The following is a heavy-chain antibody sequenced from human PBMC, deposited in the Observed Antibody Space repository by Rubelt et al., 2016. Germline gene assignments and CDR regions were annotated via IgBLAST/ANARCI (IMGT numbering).Heavy chain of an antibody. CDR1: GYSFKSYW. V-gene: IGHV5-51*01. J-gene: IGHJ4*02. D-gene: IGHD5-12*01. Sequence: EVQLVQSGAEVKKPGESLKISCQGSGYSFKSYWVAWVRQMPGKGLEGMGRIYPGDTDSRYSTYFQSKVTISAARSSSTAYLQWSSLRASDTAMYYCARCFTGYEPDYWGQGTLVTVSS. CDR2: IYPGDTDS. CDR3: ARCFTGYEPDY.